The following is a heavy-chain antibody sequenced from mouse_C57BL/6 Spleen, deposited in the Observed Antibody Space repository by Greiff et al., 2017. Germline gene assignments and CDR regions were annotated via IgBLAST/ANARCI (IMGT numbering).Heavy chain of an antibody. J-gene: IGHJ2*01. CDR2: IYPGDGDT. V-gene: IGHV1-80*01. Sequence: VQLQQSGAELVKPGASVKISCKASGYAFSSYWMNWVKQRPGKGLEWIGQIYPGDGDTNYNGKFKGKATLTADKSSSTAYMQLSSLTSEDSAVYFCAREGGLYYGSSYVPFDYWGQGTTLTVSS. CDR1: GYAFSSYW. CDR3: AREGGLYYGSSYVPFDY. D-gene: IGHD1-1*01.